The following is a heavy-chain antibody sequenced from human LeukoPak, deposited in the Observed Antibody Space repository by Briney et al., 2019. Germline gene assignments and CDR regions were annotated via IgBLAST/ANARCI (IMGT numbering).Heavy chain of an antibody. Sequence: PSETLSLTCTVSGYSISSGYYWGWIRQPPGKGLEWIGSIYYSGSTYYNPSLKSRVTISVDTSKNQFSLKLSSVTAADTAVYYCARDLYSSSWYRGGWFDPWGQGILVSVSS. V-gene: IGHV4-38-2*02. CDR3: ARDLYSSSWYRGGWFDP. CDR1: GYSISSGYY. J-gene: IGHJ5*02. CDR2: IYYSGST. D-gene: IGHD6-13*01.